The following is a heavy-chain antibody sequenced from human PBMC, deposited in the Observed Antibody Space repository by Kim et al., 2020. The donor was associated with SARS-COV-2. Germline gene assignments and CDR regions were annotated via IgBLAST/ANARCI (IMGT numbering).Heavy chain of an antibody. J-gene: IGHJ4*02. D-gene: IGHD3-22*01. Sequence: GGSLRLSCAASGFRFSRYWLSWVRQAPGKGLEWVANIKLDGSEKYYVDSVKGRFTISRDNAKNSLYLQMNSLRAEDTAVYYCARDNYDSSGYYLHYFDYWGQGTLVTVSS. V-gene: IGHV3-7*03. CDR1: GFRFSRYW. CDR2: IKLDGSEK. CDR3: ARDNYDSSGYYLHYFDY.